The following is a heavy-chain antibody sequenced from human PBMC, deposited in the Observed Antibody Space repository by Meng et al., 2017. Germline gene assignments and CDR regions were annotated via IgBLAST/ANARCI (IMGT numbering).Heavy chain of an antibody. J-gene: IGHJ4*02. D-gene: IGHD1-1*01. Sequence: QMQLVQSGAEVKKTGSSVKVSCKASGYTFTYRYLHWVRQALGQALEWMGWITPFNGNTNYAQKFQDRVTITRDRSMSTAYMELSSLRSEDTAMYYRASGELERLHFDYWGQGTLVTVSS. CDR2: ITPFNGNT. V-gene: IGHV1-45*02. CDR1: GYTFTYRY. CDR3: ASGELERLHFDY.